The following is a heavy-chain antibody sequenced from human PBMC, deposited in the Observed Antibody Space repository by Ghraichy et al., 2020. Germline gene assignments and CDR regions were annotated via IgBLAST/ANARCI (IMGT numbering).Heavy chain of an antibody. CDR3: ARVYYSGSGVFDY. J-gene: IGHJ4*02. CDR1: GYSISSGYY. Sequence: SETLSLTCTVSGYSISSGYYWGWIRQPPGKGLEWIGTVSHSGVTYYNSSLTSRVTISVDTSKNQFSLQLNSVTAADTALYYCARVYYSGSGVFDYWGQGTLVTVSS. V-gene: IGHV4-38-2*02. CDR2: VSHSGVT. D-gene: IGHD3-10*01.